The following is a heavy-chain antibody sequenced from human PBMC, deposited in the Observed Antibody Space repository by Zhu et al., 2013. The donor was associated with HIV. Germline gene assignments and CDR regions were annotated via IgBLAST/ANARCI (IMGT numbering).Heavy chain of an antibody. CDR1: GGTFSSYA. CDR2: IIPIFGTA. D-gene: IGHD3-10*01. V-gene: IGHV1-69*01. Sequence: QVQLVQSGAEVKKPGSSVKVSCKASGGTFSSYAISWVRQAPGQGLEWMGGIIPIFGTANYAQKFQGRVTITADESTSTAYMELSSLRSEDTAVYYCASHMVRGVIRRFDYFDYWGPGNPGHRLL. CDR3: ASHMVRGVIRRFDYFDY. J-gene: IGHJ4*02.